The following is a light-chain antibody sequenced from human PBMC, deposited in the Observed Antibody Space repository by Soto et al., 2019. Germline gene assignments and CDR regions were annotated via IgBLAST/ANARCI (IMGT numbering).Light chain of an antibody. CDR1: QSVRSW. CDR3: QQYDNYPLT. Sequence: DIQITQSPSTLSASVGDRVTITCRSSQSVRSWLAWYQQKPGRAPKFLIYDASSLESGVPSRFSGSGSGTEFTLTISNLQPDDFATYYCQQYDNYPLTLCGGTKVDIK. V-gene: IGKV1-5*01. J-gene: IGKJ4*01. CDR2: DAS.